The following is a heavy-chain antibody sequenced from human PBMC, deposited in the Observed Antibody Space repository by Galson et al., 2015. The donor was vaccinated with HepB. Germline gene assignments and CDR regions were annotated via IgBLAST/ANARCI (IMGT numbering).Heavy chain of an antibody. CDR3: ARHPSQAFDI. CDR2: ITGSGGST. Sequence: SLRLSCAASGFTFSSYAMSWVRQAPGKGLEWVSGITGSGGSTYYADSFQGHVTISVDKSINTAYVQWSSLMASDTAMYYCARHPSQAFDIWGQGTMVTVSS. J-gene: IGHJ3*02. CDR1: GFTFSSYA. V-gene: IGHV3-23*01.